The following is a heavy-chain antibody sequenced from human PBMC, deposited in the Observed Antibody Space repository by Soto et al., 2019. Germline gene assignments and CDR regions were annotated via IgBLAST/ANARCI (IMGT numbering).Heavy chain of an antibody. Sequence: SETLSLTCTVSGVSISSSIYYWGWIRQPPGKGLEWIGSIYYSGSTYYNPSLKSRVTISVDTSKNQFSLKLSSVTAADTAVYYCARQGSIVLVASAFDIWGQGTMVTVSS. CDR1: GVSISSSIYY. CDR3: ARQGSIVLVASAFDI. CDR2: IYYSGST. J-gene: IGHJ3*02. V-gene: IGHV4-39*01. D-gene: IGHD2-2*01.